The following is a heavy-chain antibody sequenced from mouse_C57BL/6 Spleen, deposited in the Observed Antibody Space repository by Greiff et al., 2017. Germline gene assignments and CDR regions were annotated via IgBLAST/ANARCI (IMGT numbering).Heavy chain of an antibody. CDR1: GYTFTSYW. CDR2: IYPGSGST. CDR3: AREEYYGSSSRDYYAMDY. V-gene: IGHV1-55*01. J-gene: IGHJ4*01. Sequence: VQLQQPGAELVKPGASVKMSCKASGYTFTSYWITWVKQRPGQGLEWIGDIYPGSGSTNYNEKFKSKATLTVDTSSSTAYMQLSSLTSEDSAVYYCAREEYYGSSSRDYYAMDYWGQGTSVTVSS. D-gene: IGHD1-1*01.